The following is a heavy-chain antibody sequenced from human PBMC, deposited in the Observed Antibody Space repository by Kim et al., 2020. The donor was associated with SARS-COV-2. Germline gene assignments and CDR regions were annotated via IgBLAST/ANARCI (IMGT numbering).Heavy chain of an antibody. CDR2: ISSSSSYI. CDR3: ARDAYYDFWTNPLTYYYYYGMDV. V-gene: IGHV3-21*01. Sequence: GGSLRLSCAASGFTFSSYSMNWVRQAPGKGLEWVSSISSSSSYIYYADSVKGRFTISRDNAKNSLYLQMNSLRAEDTAVYYCARDAYYDFWTNPLTYYYYYGMDVWGQGTTVTVSS. J-gene: IGHJ6*02. CDR1: GFTFSSYS. D-gene: IGHD3-3*01.